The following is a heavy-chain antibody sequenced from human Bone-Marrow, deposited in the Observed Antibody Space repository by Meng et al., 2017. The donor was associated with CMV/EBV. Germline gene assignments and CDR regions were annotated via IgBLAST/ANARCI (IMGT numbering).Heavy chain of an antibody. D-gene: IGHD6-19*01. CDR1: GFTFRKYT. CDR2: ISNNGGSI. CDR3: ARDALSSGGDY. Sequence: GGSLRLSCAASGFTFRKYTMNWFRRAPGKGLEWVSSISNNGGSIQYSDSVRGRFTISRDNAKNSVYLLMSGLRAEDTAFYYCARDALSSGGDYWGQGALATSPQ. V-gene: IGHV3-21*01. J-gene: IGHJ4*02.